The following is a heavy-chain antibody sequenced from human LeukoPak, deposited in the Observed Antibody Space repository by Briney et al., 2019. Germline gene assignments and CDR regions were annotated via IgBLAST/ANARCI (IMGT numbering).Heavy chain of an antibody. CDR2: IYTSGST. Sequence: LSETLSLTCTVSCDSISSYYWSWIGQPAGKGLEWIGRIYTSGSTNYNPSLKSRVTMSVDTSKNQFSLKLSSVTAADTAVYYCAREQSGYSSGWYPFDYWGQGTLVTVSS. CDR3: AREQSGYSSGWYPFDY. D-gene: IGHD6-19*01. V-gene: IGHV4-4*07. CDR1: CDSISSYY. J-gene: IGHJ4*02.